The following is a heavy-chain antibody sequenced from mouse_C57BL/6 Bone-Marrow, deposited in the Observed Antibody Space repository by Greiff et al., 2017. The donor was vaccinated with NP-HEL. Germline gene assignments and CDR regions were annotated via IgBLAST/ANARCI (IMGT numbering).Heavy chain of an antibody. J-gene: IGHJ1*03. CDR3: ASYDGYYDWYFDV. V-gene: IGHV1-81*01. Sequence: QVQLKQSGAELARPGASVKLSCKASGYTFTSYGISWVKQRTGQGLEWIGEIYPRSGNTYYNEKFKGKATLTADKSSSTAYMELRSLTSEDSAVYFCASYDGYYDWYFDVWGTGTTVTVSS. CDR2: IYPRSGNT. D-gene: IGHD2-3*01. CDR1: GYTFTSYG.